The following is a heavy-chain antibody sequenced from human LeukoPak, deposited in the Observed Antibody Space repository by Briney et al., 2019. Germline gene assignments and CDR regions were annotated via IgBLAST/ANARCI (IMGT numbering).Heavy chain of an antibody. J-gene: IGHJ6*03. V-gene: IGHV3-53*01. CDR1: GFTVSINS. CDR3: AKGASYSSSSDLAYYYYYMDV. CDR2: IYSGGNT. Sequence: GGSLRLSCTVSGFTVSINSMSWVRQAPGKGLEWVSFIYSGGNTHYSDSVKGRFTISRDNSKNTLYLQMNSLRAEDTAVYYCAKGASYSSSSDLAYYYYYMDVWGKGTTVTVSS. D-gene: IGHD6-6*01.